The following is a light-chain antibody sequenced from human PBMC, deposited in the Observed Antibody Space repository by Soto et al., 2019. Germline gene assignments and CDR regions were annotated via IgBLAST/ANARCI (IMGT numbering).Light chain of an antibody. CDR2: DVT. J-gene: IGLJ3*02. V-gene: IGLV2-18*02. Sequence: QSALTQPPSVSGSPGQSVTISCTVTSSDVGDYEHVSWYQQAPGTAPKLIIFDVTNRPSGVPDRFSGSKSGNTPSLTIFGLQAEDEADYYCCSYAGSNTWVFGGGTKVTVL. CDR1: SSDVGDYEH. CDR3: CSYAGSNTWV.